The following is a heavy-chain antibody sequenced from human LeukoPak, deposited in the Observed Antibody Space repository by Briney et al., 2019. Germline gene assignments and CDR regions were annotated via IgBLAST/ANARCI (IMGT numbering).Heavy chain of an antibody. CDR2: ISSSSSTI. J-gene: IGHJ4*02. Sequence: SGGSLRLSCAASGFTFSTYSMNWVRQAPGKGLEWVSYISSSSSTIYYADSVKGRFTISRDNAKNSVYLQMNSLSAEDTAVYYCAREEQLVSDCWGQGTLVIVSS. CDR1: GFTFSTYS. CDR3: AREEQLVSDC. V-gene: IGHV3-48*01. D-gene: IGHD6-13*01.